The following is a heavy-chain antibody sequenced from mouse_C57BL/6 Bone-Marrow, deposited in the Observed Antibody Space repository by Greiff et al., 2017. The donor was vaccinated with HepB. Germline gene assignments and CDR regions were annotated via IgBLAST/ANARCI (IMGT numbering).Heavy chain of an antibody. Sequence: EVQLVESGGGLVKPGGSLKLSCAASGFTFSSYAMSWVRQTPEKRLEWVATISDGGSYTYYPDNVKGRFTISRDNAENNLYLQMSHLKSEDTAMYYCARDRCGSGAAYWGQGTLVTVSA. CDR3: ARDRCGSGAAY. CDR1: GFTFSSYA. V-gene: IGHV5-4*01. J-gene: IGHJ3*01. D-gene: IGHD1-1*01. CDR2: ISDGGSYT.